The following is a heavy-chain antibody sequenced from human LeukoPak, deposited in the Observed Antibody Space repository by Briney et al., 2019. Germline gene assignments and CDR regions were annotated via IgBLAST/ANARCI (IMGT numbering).Heavy chain of an antibody. D-gene: IGHD6-13*01. CDR1: GFTFSSYE. Sequence: GGSLRLSCAASGFTFSSYEMNWVRQAPGKGLEWVSYISSSGSTIYYADSVKGRFTISRDNAKNSLYLQMNSLRAEDTAVYYCARMRYSSSWWPSDLIHNWFDPWGQGTLVTVSS. CDR2: ISSSGSTI. J-gene: IGHJ5*02. CDR3: ARMRYSSSWWPSDLIHNWFDP. V-gene: IGHV3-48*03.